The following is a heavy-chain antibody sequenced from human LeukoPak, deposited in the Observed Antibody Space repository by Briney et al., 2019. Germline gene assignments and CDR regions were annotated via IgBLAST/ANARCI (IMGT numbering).Heavy chain of an antibody. Sequence: GGSLRLSCAASGFTFSSYAMSWVRQVPGKGLEWVSAISGSGGGTYYADSEKGRFTISRGNSKNTLYLQMNSLRAEDTAIYYCAKVESSGWFTNYYCGMDVWGQGTTVTVSS. D-gene: IGHD6-19*01. CDR3: AKVESSGWFTNYYCGMDV. CDR2: ISGSGGGT. J-gene: IGHJ6*02. V-gene: IGHV3-23*01. CDR1: GFTFSSYA.